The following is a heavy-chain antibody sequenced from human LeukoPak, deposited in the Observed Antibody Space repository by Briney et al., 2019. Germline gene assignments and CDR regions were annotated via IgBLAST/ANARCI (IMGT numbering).Heavy chain of an antibody. CDR2: INHRGTT. V-gene: IGHV4-34*01. Sequence: PSETLSLTCAVYAESYSHYYWTWIRQAPGKGREWLGEINHRGTTNFNLSLKSRAPISVDTSKHQFSLKLTSVSAADTAVYYCATMSPNGYTGLIGAVVGYFENWGQGTLVTVSS. D-gene: IGHD3-16*01. J-gene: IGHJ4*02. CDR1: AESYSHYY. CDR3: ATMSPNGYTGLIGAVVGYFEN.